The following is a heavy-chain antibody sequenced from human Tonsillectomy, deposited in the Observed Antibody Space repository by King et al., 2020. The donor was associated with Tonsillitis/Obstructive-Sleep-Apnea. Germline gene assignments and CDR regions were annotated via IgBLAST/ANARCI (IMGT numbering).Heavy chain of an antibody. V-gene: IGHV3-48*03. Sequence: VQLVESGGDLVQPGGSLRLSCAASGFTFSNYAMKSVRQAPGKGLEWISYISTSGSSMSYADSVKCRFTVSRDNAKSSLYLQMNSLRDEDTAVYYCAKKYYYYMDVWGKGTTVTVSS. CDR3: AKKYYYYMDV. J-gene: IGHJ6*03. D-gene: IGHD2/OR15-2a*01. CDR1: GFTFSNYA. CDR2: ISTSGSSM.